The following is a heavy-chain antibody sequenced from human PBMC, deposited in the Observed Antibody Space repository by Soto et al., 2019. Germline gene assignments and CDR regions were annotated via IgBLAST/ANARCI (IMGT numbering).Heavy chain of an antibody. J-gene: IGHJ3*01. V-gene: IGHV3-7*01. CDR1: GFTFSSYW. CDR3: AKDRGIIVKAGDAFDV. D-gene: IGHD3-16*02. CDR2: IKQDGSEK. Sequence: GGSLRLSCAASGFTFSSYWMSWVRQAPGKGLEWVANIKQDGSEKYYVDSVKGRFTISRDNAKNSLYLQMNSLRAEDTAVYYCAKDRGIIVKAGDAFDVWGQGTKVTVSS.